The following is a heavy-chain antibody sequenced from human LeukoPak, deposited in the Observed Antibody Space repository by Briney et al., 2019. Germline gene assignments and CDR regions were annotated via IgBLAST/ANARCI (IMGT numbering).Heavy chain of an antibody. CDR2: IFCSGST. D-gene: IGHD4-17*01. CDR1: GGSISSYH. J-gene: IGHJ4*02. V-gene: IGHV4-59*01. Sequence: SETLSLTCTVSGGSISSYHWSWFRQPPGKGLEWIGYIFCSGSTNYNPSPKSRVTISVDTSKNQFSLRLSSVTAADTAMYYCAGNDYGDYKSSFDYWGQGTLVTVSS. CDR3: AGNDYGDYKSSFDY.